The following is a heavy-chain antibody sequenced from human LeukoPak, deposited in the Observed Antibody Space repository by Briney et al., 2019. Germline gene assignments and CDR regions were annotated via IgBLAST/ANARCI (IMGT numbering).Heavy chain of an antibody. CDR2: ISYDGSNK. J-gene: IGHJ4*02. CDR1: GFTFSGYA. V-gene: IGHV3-30*04. CDR3: ARATYYDYWSGYYGAFDY. D-gene: IGHD3-3*01. Sequence: GGSLRLSCAASGFTFSGYAMHWVRQAPGKGLEWVALISYDGSNKYYADSVKGRFTISRDNFKNTLYLQINSVRAEDTAVYYCARATYYDYWSGYYGAFDYWGQGTLVTVSS.